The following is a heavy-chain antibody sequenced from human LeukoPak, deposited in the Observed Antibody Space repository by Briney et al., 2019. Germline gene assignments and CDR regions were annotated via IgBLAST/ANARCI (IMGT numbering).Heavy chain of an antibody. CDR3: ARIRSSGWSYYYSYMDV. Sequence: PGGSLRLSCAASGFTFSSYSMNWVRQAPGKGLEWVSSISSSSSYIYYADSVKGRFTISRDNAKNSLYLQMNSLRAEDTAVYYCARIRSSGWSYYYSYMDVWGKGTTVTISS. V-gene: IGHV3-21*01. D-gene: IGHD6-19*01. CDR2: ISSSSSYI. J-gene: IGHJ6*03. CDR1: GFTFSSYS.